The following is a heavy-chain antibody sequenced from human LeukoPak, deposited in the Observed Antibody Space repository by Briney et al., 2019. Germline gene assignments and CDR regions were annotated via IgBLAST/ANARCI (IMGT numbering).Heavy chain of an antibody. Sequence: PGGSLRLSCAASGFTFSSYGMHWVRQAPGKGLEWVAFIRYDGSNKYYADSVKGRFTIARDNSKNTLYLQMNSLRAEDTAVYYCAKVSGSSSFARGNWYFDLWGRGTLVTVSS. CDR1: GFTFSSYG. CDR2: IRYDGSNK. V-gene: IGHV3-30*02. D-gene: IGHD6-13*01. CDR3: AKVSGSSSFARGNWYFDL. J-gene: IGHJ2*01.